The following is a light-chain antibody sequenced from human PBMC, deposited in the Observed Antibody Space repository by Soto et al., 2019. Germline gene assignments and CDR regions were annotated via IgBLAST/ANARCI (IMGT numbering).Light chain of an antibody. V-gene: IGKV3-15*01. CDR1: QSVSSN. CDR2: GAF. CDR3: QQRNIWPPVT. Sequence: EIVMTQSPATLSVSPGERATLSCRASQSVSSNLAWYQQKPGQAPRLLIYGAFTRATGIPARFSGSGSGTEFTLTISSLQSEDFAVYYCQQRNIWPPVTFGQGTRLEIK. J-gene: IGKJ5*01.